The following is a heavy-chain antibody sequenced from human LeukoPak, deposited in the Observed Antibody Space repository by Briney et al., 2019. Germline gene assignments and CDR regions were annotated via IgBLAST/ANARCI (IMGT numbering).Heavy chain of an antibody. Sequence: GGSLRLSCAASGFTFSSYAMGWVGQAPGKGLEWVSVISDSGSITYYADSAKGRFTISRDNSKNTLFLQMNSLRAEDTAVYHCAKDARRTSGWYFFDYWGQGTLVTVSS. J-gene: IGHJ4*02. CDR1: GFTFSSYA. CDR3: AKDARRTSGWYFFDY. CDR2: ISDSGSIT. V-gene: IGHV3-23*01. D-gene: IGHD6-19*01.